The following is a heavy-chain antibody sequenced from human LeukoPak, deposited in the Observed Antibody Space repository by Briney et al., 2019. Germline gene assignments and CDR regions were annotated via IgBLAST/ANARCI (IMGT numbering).Heavy chain of an antibody. CDR3: ARTTVTANNVRGGIDDY. Sequence: PSETLSLTCAVYGGSFSGYYWSWIRQPPGKGLEWIGEINHSGSTNYNPSLKSRVTISVDTSKNQFSLKLSSVTAEDTAVYYCARTTVTANNVRGGIDDYWGQGTLVTVSS. V-gene: IGHV4-34*01. J-gene: IGHJ4*02. CDR1: GGSFSGYY. D-gene: IGHD4-17*01. CDR2: INHSGST.